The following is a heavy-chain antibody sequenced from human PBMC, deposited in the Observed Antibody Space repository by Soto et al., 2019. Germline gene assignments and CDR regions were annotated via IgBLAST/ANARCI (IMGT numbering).Heavy chain of an antibody. CDR2: MNPNSGNT. CDR1: GYTFTSYD. CDR3: ARGSPAAGFYYYCYYGMDV. J-gene: IGHJ6*02. D-gene: IGHD6-13*01. Sequence: QVQLVQSGAEVKKPGASVKVSCKASGYTFTSYDINWVRQATGQGLEWMGWMNPNSGNTGYAQKFQGRVTMTRNTSISTAYMELSSLRSEDTAVYYCARGSPAAGFYYYCYYGMDVWGQGTTVTVSS. V-gene: IGHV1-8*01.